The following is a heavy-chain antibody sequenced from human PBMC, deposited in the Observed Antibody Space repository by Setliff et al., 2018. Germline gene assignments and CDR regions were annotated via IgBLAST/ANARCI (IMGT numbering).Heavy chain of an antibody. Sequence: ASVKVSCKASGYMFTTYAMSWIRQVPGQGFEWMGWINTNTGNPIYVQGFTGRFVFSLDTSVSTAYLHISGLKAEDIAVYYCARASRFGTVVYKGDYYMDVWGKGTTVTVSS. V-gene: IGHV7-4-1*02. J-gene: IGHJ6*03. CDR2: INTNTGNP. D-gene: IGHD3-10*01. CDR3: ARASRFGTVVYKGDYYMDV. CDR1: GYMFTTYA.